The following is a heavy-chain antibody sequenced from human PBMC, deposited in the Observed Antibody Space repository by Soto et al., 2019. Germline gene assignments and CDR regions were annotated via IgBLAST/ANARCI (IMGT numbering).Heavy chain of an antibody. CDR1: GGSSSSYY. Sequence: SETLSLTCTVSGGSSSSYYWSWIRQPPGKGLEWIGYIYYSGSTNYNPSLKSRVTISVDTSKNQFSLKLSSVTAADTAVYYCARSWYFAFDIWGQGTMVTVSS. CDR2: IYYSGST. D-gene: IGHD6-13*01. V-gene: IGHV4-59*08. J-gene: IGHJ3*02. CDR3: ARSWYFAFDI.